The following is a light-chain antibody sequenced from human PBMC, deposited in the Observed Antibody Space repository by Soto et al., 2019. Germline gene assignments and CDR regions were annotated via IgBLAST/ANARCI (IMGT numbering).Light chain of an antibody. CDR3: QHYSYWSPT. Sequence: EMVMTQSPATLSVSPGERVTLSCRASESVHRNLAWYQQKPGQGPSLLIYYASTRATGVPDRFTGSGSGTEFTLTISSLQSEQFGVYPCQHYSYWSPTFGPPTKVEIK. CDR1: ESVHRN. J-gene: IGKJ3*01. V-gene: IGKV3-15*01. CDR2: YAS.